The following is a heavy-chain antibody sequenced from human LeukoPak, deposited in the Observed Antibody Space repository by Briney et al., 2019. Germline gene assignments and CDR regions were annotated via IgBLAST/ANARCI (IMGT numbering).Heavy chain of an antibody. Sequence: SQTLSLTCAISGDSVSSNSAAWNWIRQSPSRGLEWLGRTYYRSRWYNDYAVSVKSRITINPDTSKNHFSLQLNSVTPGDTAMYYCARGGNGECTVGTTCAFDHWGQGTLVTVSS. CDR3: ARGGNGECTVGTTCAFDH. CDR1: GDSVSSNSAA. V-gene: IGHV6-1*01. J-gene: IGHJ5*02. CDR2: TYYRSRWYN. D-gene: IGHD4-23*01.